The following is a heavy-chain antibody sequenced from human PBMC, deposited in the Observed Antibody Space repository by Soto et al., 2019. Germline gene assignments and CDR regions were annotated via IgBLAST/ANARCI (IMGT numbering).Heavy chain of an antibody. CDR1: GGSISSGGYS. Sequence: QLQLQESGSGLVKPSQTLSLTCAVSGGSISSGGYSWSWIRQPPGKGLEWIGYIYHSGSTYYNPSLKSRVTISVDRSKNQFSLKLSSVTAAYTAVYYCARGRFLEWLLPPRPYFDYWGQGTLVTVSS. CDR2: IYHSGST. D-gene: IGHD3-3*01. V-gene: IGHV4-30-2*01. CDR3: ARGRFLEWLLPPRPYFDY. J-gene: IGHJ4*02.